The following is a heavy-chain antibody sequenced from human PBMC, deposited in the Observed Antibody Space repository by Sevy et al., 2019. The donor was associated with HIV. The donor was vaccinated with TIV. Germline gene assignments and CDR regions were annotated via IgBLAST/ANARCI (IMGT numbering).Heavy chain of an antibody. Sequence: SETLSLTCTVSGGSISSYYWSWIRQPAGKGLEWIGRIYTGGSTNYNPSLKSRVTMSVDTSKNQFSLKLSSVTAADTAVYYCARDHYSGSASYSDYYYYGMDVWGQGTTVTVSS. D-gene: IGHD3-10*01. V-gene: IGHV4-4*07. CDR1: GGSISSYY. J-gene: IGHJ6*02. CDR3: ARDHYSGSASYSDYYYYGMDV. CDR2: IYTGGST.